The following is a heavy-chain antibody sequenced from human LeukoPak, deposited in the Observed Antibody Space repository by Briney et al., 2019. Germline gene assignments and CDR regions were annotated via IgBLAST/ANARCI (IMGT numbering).Heavy chain of an antibody. D-gene: IGHD1-26*01. CDR3: AREEWELHLGAFDI. Sequence: SETLSLTCTVSGVSISSGSYYWSWIRQHPGKGLEWIGYIFYSGRTSYNPSLKSRVTISVDTSKNQFSLKLSSVTAADTAVYYCAREEWELHLGAFDIWGQGTMVTVSS. CDR1: GVSISSGSYY. CDR2: IFYSGRT. V-gene: IGHV4-31*03. J-gene: IGHJ3*02.